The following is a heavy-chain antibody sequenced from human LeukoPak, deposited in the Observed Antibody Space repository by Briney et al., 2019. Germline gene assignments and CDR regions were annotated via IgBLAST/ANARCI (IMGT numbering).Heavy chain of an antibody. Sequence: MPSETLSLTCTVSGGSISSTNYYWGWIRQPPGKGLEWIGSIYYSGSTNYNPSLKSRVTISVDTSKNQFSLKLSSVTAADTAVYYCARGQTHRRGYSYGTKNWFDPWGQGTLVTVSS. D-gene: IGHD5-18*01. V-gene: IGHV4-39*07. CDR3: ARGQTHRRGYSYGTKNWFDP. CDR2: IYYSGST. J-gene: IGHJ5*02. CDR1: GGSISSTNYY.